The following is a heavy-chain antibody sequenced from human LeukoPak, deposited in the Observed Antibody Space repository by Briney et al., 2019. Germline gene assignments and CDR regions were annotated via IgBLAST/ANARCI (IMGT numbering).Heavy chain of an antibody. V-gene: IGHV3-30*02. CDR1: GFMFSRSD. Sequence: GGSLRLSCAASGFMFSRSDIHWVRQAPGKGLEWVAFIWHDRSDTYGSNKYYADSVKGRFTISRDNSKNTVYLQMNSLRVEDTAVYYCAKDGDCGGDCYGWFDPWGLGALVTVSS. CDR3: AKDGDCGGDCYGWFDP. J-gene: IGHJ5*02. CDR2: IWHDRSDTYGSNK. D-gene: IGHD2-21*02.